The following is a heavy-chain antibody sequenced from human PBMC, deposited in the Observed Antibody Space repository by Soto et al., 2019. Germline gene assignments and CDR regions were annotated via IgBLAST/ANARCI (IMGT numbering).Heavy chain of an antibody. V-gene: IGHV4-39*01. CDR3: ARHWLLTPPVY. D-gene: IGHD5-12*01. CDR1: GGSISINNYY. J-gene: IGHJ4*02. CDR2: IYYSGTT. Sequence: QLQLQESGPGLVKPSETLSVTCTVSGGSISINNYYWGWIRQPPRKGLEWIGSIYYSGTTYYNPSLKNRLTISVDTSNNQFSLKLSSVTAADTAVYYSARHWLLTPPVYWGQGTLVTVS.